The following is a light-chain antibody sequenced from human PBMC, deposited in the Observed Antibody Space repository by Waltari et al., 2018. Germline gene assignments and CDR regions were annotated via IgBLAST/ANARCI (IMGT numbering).Light chain of an antibody. CDR3: QQYCDTPRT. CDR2: WAS. CDR1: YSVFWRSKNKNC. J-gene: IGKJ1*01. Sequence: IVMTQSPDSLAVSLGERATINCKSSYSVFWRSKNKNCLASYQQKPRQPPKLRIYWASTRESGVPDRCSGSGSGTDVTLTISSLQAEDVAVYYCQQYCDTPRTFGQGTKVEIK. V-gene: IGKV4-1*01.